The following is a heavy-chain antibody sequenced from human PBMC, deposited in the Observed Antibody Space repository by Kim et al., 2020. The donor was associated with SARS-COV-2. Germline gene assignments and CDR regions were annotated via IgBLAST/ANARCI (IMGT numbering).Heavy chain of an antibody. Sequence: GGSLRLSCAASGFTFTTYSINWVRQAPGKGLEWVSSISGSTTYIYYGDSVKGRFTISRDNAKNSVYLQMNSLRAEDTAVYYCARGRDGYRSAFDIWGHGTKVTVSS. V-gene: IGHV3-21*01. CDR2: ISGSTTYI. D-gene: IGHD5-12*01. CDR1: GFTFTTYS. J-gene: IGHJ3*02. CDR3: ARGRDGYRSAFDI.